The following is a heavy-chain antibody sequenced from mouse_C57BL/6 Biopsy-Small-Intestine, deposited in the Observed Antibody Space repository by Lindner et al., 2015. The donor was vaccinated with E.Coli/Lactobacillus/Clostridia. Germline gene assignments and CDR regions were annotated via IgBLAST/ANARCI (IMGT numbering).Heavy chain of an antibody. CDR1: GISITTGNYR. Sequence: VQLQESGPGLVKPSQTVFLTCTVTGISITTGNYRWSWIRQFPGNKLEWIGYIYYSGTITYNPSLTSRTTITRDTPKNQFFLEMNSLTAEDTATYYCARVYYGYDYAVDYWGQGTSVTVSS. CDR2: IYYSGTI. D-gene: IGHD2-2*01. V-gene: IGHV3-5*01. J-gene: IGHJ4*01. CDR3: ARVYYGYDYAVDY.